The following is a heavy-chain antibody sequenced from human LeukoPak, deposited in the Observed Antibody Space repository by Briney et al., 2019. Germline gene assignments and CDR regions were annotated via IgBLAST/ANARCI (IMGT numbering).Heavy chain of an antibody. J-gene: IGHJ3*02. CDR2: ISGTSSII. V-gene: IGHV3-48*02. CDR1: GFTFSSYI. Sequence: GGPLRLSCAASGFTFSSYIMNWVRQAPGKRLEWISYISGTSSIIYYTPSVKGRFTISRDNGKYSLYLQMNSLRDDDTAVYFCARGTRDGDRTFDIWGQGAMVTVSS. CDR3: ARGTRDGDRTFDI. D-gene: IGHD5-24*01.